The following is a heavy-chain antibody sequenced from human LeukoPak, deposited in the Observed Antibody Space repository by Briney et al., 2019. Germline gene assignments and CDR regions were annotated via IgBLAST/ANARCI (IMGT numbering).Heavy chain of an antibody. Sequence: PSETLSLTCAVYGGSFNGYYWSWFRQPPGKGLEWIGEINHSGSTNYNPSLKSRVTISVDTSKNQFSLKLSSVTAADTAVYYCARGLNYDILTGPNWCDSWAQGTLVTVSS. D-gene: IGHD3-9*01. J-gene: IGHJ5*01. V-gene: IGHV4-34*01. CDR1: GGSFNGYY. CDR2: INHSGST. CDR3: ARGLNYDILTGPNWCDS.